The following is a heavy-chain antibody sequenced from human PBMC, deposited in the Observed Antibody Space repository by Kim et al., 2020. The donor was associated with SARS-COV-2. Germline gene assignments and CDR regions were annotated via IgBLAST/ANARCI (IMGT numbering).Heavy chain of an antibody. J-gene: IGHJ4*02. CDR2: IGSSGSTI. D-gene: IGHD2-2*01. CDR1: GFTFSSYE. V-gene: IGHV3-48*03. Sequence: GGSLRLSCAASGFTFSSYEMNWVRQAPGKGLEWVSYIGSSGSTIFYADSVKGRFAISRDNAKNSLYLQMNSLRAEDTAIYYCTSIDIVVVPTAKAIDNWGQGTPVTVSS. CDR3: TSIDIVVVPTAKAIDN.